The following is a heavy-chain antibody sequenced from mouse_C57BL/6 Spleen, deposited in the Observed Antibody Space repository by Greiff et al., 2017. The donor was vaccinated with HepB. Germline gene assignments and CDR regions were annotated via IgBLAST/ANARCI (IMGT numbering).Heavy chain of an antibody. CDR1: GFTFSDYG. J-gene: IGHJ3*01. D-gene: IGHD2-4*01. Sequence: EVQGVESGGGLVKPGGSLKLSCAASGFTFSDYGMHWVRQAPEKGLEWVAYISSGSSTIYYADTVKGRFTISRDNAKNTLCLQMTSLRSEDTAMYYCASDDDDDSAWFAYWGQGTLVTVSA. V-gene: IGHV5-17*01. CDR3: ASDDDDDSAWFAY. CDR2: ISSGSSTI.